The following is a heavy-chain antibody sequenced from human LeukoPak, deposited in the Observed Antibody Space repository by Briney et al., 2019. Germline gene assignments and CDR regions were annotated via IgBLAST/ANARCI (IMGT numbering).Heavy chain of an antibody. CDR3: ARGRDRFGELYSLFDY. V-gene: IGHV1-18*01. CDR1: GYIFNTYG. CDR2: ISGYNGNT. Sequence: GASVKVSCKASGYIFNTYGISWVRQAPGQGLEWMGWISGYNGNTNYAQKLQGRVTMTTDTSTSTAYMELRSLRSDDTAVYYCARGRDRFGELYSLFDYWGQGTLVTVSS. D-gene: IGHD3-10*01. J-gene: IGHJ4*02.